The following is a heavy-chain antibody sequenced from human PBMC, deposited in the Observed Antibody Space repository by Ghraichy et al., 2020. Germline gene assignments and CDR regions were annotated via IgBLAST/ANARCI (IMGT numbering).Heavy chain of an antibody. D-gene: IGHD2-15*01. Sequence: GESLNISCAASGFDFSSHAMTWVRQAPGKGLEWLSTVSGDGFIKYYADSVRGRFSVSRDNARNTVYLQMNSLRAEDTAIYFCANVGAANIIYWGQGTRVTVSS. J-gene: IGHJ4*02. CDR3: ANVGAANIIY. V-gene: IGHV3-23*01. CDR2: VSGDGFIK. CDR1: GFDFSSHA.